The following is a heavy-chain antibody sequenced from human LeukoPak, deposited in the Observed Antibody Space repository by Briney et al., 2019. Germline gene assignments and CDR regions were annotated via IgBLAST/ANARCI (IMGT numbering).Heavy chain of an antibody. CDR2: ISGSGGST. D-gene: IGHD3-22*01. V-gene: IGHV3-23*01. CDR1: GFTFSSYA. J-gene: IGHJ4*02. CDR3: AAKGGYYDSSGYSN. Sequence: GGSLRLSCAASGFTFSSYAMSWVRQAPGKGLEWVSAISGSGGSTYYADSVKGRFTISRDNSKNTLYLQMNGLRAEDTAVYYCAAKGGYYDSSGYSNWGQGTLVTVSS.